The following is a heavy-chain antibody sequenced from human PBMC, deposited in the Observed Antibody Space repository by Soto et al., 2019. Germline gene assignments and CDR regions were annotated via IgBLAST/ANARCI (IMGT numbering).Heavy chain of an antibody. CDR3: AKATVTSFGFDY. V-gene: IGHV3-30*18. J-gene: IGHJ4*02. Sequence: QVQLVESGGGVVQPGRSLRLSCAASGFTFSSYGMHWVRQAPGKGLEWVAVISYDGSNKYYADSVKGRFTISRDNSKNTLYLQMNSLRAEDTAVYYCAKATVTSFGFDYWGQGTLVTVSS. CDR2: ISYDGSNK. CDR1: GFTFSSYG. D-gene: IGHD3-3*01.